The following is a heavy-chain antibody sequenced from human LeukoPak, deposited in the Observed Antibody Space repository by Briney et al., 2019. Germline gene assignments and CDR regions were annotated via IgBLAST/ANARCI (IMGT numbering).Heavy chain of an antibody. J-gene: IGHJ4*02. Sequence: GGSLRLSCAASGFPFSSYAMNWVRQAPGKGLEWVSIIFGADKNTTYYADSVKGRFTVSRDNSKNTLDLQMTDLRPEDTAIYYCAKRNTMVRGGPCFDYWGQGILVAISS. CDR3: AKRNTMVRGGPCFDY. V-gene: IGHV3-23*01. D-gene: IGHD3-10*01. CDR1: GFPFSSYA. CDR2: IFGADKNTT.